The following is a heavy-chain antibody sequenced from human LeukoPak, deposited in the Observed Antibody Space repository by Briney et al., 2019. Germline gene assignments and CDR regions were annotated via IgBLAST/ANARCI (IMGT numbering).Heavy chain of an antibody. J-gene: IGHJ4*02. CDR3: AGEVAATLFFDS. D-gene: IGHD2-15*01. CDR1: AYTFSSYN. V-gene: IGHV1-46*01. CDR2: ITPSNGVT. Sequence: GASVKVSCTASAYTFSSYNIHWMRQAPGQGLGWMGIITPSNGVTSYAWNFRGRITMTRDTSTSTVYMDLNSLKSDDTAVYYCAGEVAATLFFDSWGQGTLVTVSS.